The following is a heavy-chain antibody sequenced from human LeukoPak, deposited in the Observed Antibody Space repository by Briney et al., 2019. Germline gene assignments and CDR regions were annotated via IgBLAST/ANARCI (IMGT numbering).Heavy chain of an antibody. V-gene: IGHV4-59*08. CDR2: IYYSGST. CDR1: GGSISSYY. D-gene: IGHD3-22*01. CDR3: TRGPYYYDSSGYLRSGNAFDI. J-gene: IGHJ3*02. Sequence: SETLSLTCTVSGGSISSYYWSWIRQLPGKGLEWIGYIYYSGSTNYNPSLKSRVTISVDTSKNQFSLKLSSVTAADTAVYYCTRGPYYYDSSGYLRSGNAFDIWGQGTMVSVSS.